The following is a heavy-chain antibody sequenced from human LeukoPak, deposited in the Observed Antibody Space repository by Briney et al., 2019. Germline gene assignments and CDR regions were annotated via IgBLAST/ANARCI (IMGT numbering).Heavy chain of an antibody. V-gene: IGHV1-69*13. Sequence: GTSVKVSCKASGFTFTSSAVQWVRQAPGQGLEWMGGIIPIFGTANYAQKFQGRVTITADESTSTAYMELSSLRSEDTAVYYCARGGYSDILTGYYEYYFDYWGQGTLVTVSS. CDR1: GFTFTSSA. CDR3: ARGGYSDILTGYYEYYFDY. J-gene: IGHJ4*02. CDR2: IIPIFGTA. D-gene: IGHD3-9*01.